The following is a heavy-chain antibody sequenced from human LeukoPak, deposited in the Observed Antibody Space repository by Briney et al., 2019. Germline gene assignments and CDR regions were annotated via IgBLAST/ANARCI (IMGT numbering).Heavy chain of an antibody. CDR3: AKDAQRGFDYSNSLEY. CDR2: IWSDGTNQ. CDR1: KFTFSHYG. Sequence: GGSLRLSCAASKFTFSHYGMHWVRQAPGKGLQWVAVIWSDGTNQYYADSVKGRFTISRDNSNKMVYLQMNSLRADDPGVYYCAKDAQRGFDYSNSLEYWGQGALVIVSS. D-gene: IGHD4-11*01. J-gene: IGHJ4*02. V-gene: IGHV3-33*06.